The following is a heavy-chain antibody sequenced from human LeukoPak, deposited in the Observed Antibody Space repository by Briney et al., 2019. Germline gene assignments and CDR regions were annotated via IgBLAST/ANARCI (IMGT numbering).Heavy chain of an antibody. V-gene: IGHV3-53*01. Sequence: PGGSLRLSCAAFGFTVSSNYVSWVRQAPGKGLEWVSVIYSGGSTYYADSVKGRFTISRDNSKNTLYLQMNSLRAEDTAVYYCARGDYGDYVDYYYGMDVWGQGTTVTVSS. CDR3: ARGDYGDYVDYYYGMDV. CDR2: IYSGGST. J-gene: IGHJ6*02. D-gene: IGHD4-17*01. CDR1: GFTVSSNY.